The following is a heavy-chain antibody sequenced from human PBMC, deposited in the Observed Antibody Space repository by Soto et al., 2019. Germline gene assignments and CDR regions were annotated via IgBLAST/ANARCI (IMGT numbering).Heavy chain of an antibody. J-gene: IGHJ4*02. Sequence: EVRLLESGGGLVQPGGSLRLSCAASGFTFSSYAMSWVRQAPRKGLEWVSGISGSGASTYYADAVKGRFTISRDNSKNTLYLQMNSLRAEDTAIYYCILRNYYDSDDSYPGWDCWGQGTQVTVSS. CDR2: ISGSGAST. V-gene: IGHV3-23*01. CDR1: GFTFSSYA. CDR3: ILRNYYDSDDSYPGWDC. D-gene: IGHD3-22*01.